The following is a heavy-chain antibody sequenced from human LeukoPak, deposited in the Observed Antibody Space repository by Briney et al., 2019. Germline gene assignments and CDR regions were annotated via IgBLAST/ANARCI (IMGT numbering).Heavy chain of an antibody. V-gene: IGHV4-34*01. Sequence: PSETLSLTCAVYGGSFSGYYWSWIRQPPGKGLEWIGEINHSGSTNYNPSLKSRVTISVDTSKNQFSLKLSSVTAADTAVYYCARGRRVVPAAIRGSDWFDPWGQGTLVTVSS. J-gene: IGHJ5*02. CDR3: ARGRRVVPAAIRGSDWFDP. D-gene: IGHD2-2*02. CDR2: INHSGST. CDR1: GGSFSGYY.